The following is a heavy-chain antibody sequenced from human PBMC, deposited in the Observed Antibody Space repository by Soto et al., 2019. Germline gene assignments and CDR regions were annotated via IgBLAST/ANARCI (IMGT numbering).Heavy chain of an antibody. J-gene: IGHJ4*02. Sequence: QPGGSLRLSCAASGFTFTSYAMNWVRQTPGKGLEWVSAISGGGGGTYYADSVKGRFTISRDNSRNTLYLQMNRLRADDTAVYFCANSYLADSATDGVDYWGQGTLVTVSS. D-gene: IGHD5-18*01. CDR2: ISGGGGGT. CDR3: ANSYLADSATDGVDY. CDR1: GFTFTSYA. V-gene: IGHV3-23*01.